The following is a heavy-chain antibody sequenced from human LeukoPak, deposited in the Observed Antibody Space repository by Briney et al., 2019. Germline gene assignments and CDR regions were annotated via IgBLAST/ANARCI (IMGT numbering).Heavy chain of an antibody. CDR3: ARDRGHYDFWSGYLNSTNWFDP. Sequence: GASVKVSCKASGGTFSSYAISWVRQAPGQGLEWMGGIIPIFGTANYAQKLQGRVTMTTDTSTSTAYMELRSLRSDDTAVYYCARDRGHYDFWSGYLNSTNWFDPWGQGTLVTVSS. CDR1: GGTFSSYA. D-gene: IGHD3-3*01. CDR2: IIPIFGTA. V-gene: IGHV1-69*05. J-gene: IGHJ5*02.